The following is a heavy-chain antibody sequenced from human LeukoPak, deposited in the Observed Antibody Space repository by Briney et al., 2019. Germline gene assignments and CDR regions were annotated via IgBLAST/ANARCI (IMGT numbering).Heavy chain of an antibody. CDR1: SSSSYY. CDR2: IKQDGSKK. V-gene: IGHV3-7*04. D-gene: IGHD5-24*01. CDR3: TRVGYIDEGVDY. Sequence: SSSSYYWGWIRQSPGKGLEWVANIKQDGSKKSYVDSVKGRFTISRDNAKNSLYLQMNSLRAEDTAIYYCTRVGYIDEGVDYWGQGTLVTVSS. J-gene: IGHJ4*02.